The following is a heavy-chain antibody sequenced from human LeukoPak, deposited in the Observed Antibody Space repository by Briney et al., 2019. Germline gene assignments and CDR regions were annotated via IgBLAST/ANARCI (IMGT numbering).Heavy chain of an antibody. V-gene: IGHV3-53*01. J-gene: IGHJ4*02. Sequence: SGGSLRLSCVASGFIVSNNYMSWVRQAPGKGLEWVSVIYSSGPTFYADSVEGRFTISRDSSKNALYLQMNSLRAEDTAVYYCARHRGSFFDYWGQGTLVTVSS. D-gene: IGHD3-10*01. CDR3: ARHRGSFFDY. CDR1: GFIVSNNY. CDR2: IYSSGPT.